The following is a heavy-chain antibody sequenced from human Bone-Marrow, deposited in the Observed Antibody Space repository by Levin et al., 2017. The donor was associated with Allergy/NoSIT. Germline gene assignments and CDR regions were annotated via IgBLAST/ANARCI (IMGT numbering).Heavy chain of an antibody. J-gene: IGHJ4*02. CDR2: ISSDGTTK. D-gene: IGHD3-22*01. CDR1: GFTFRIYG. CDR3: SRDADTSGYYYYNY. Sequence: PRASVKVSCATSGFTFRIYGMHWVRQAPGKGLEWVAVISSDGTTKYYGDSVKGRFTISRDNSKNTLYLQMNSLRAEDTAVYYCSRDADTSGYYYYNYWGQGTLVTVSS. V-gene: IGHV3-30*03.